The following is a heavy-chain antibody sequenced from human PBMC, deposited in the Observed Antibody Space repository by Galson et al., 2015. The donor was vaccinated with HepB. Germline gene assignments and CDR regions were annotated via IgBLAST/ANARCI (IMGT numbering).Heavy chain of an antibody. Sequence: CAVSGGSISSGGYSWSRIRQPPGKGLEWIGYIYHSGSTYYNPSLKSRVTISVDRSKNQFSLKLSSVTAADTAVYYCARACIAAAGGFDLWGRGTLVTVSS. D-gene: IGHD6-13*01. V-gene: IGHV4-30-2*01. J-gene: IGHJ2*01. CDR3: ARACIAAAGGFDL. CDR2: IYHSGST. CDR1: GGSISSGGYS.